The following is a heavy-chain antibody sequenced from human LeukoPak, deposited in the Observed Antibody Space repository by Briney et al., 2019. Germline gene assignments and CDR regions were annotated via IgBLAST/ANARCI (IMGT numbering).Heavy chain of an antibody. Sequence: NPSETLSLTCTVSGGSISSSSYYWGWIRQPPGKGLEWIGSIYYSGSTYYNPSLKSRVTISVDTSKNQFSLKLSSVTAADTAVYYCARRVVRGVIIIRRTYYFDYWGQGTLVTVSS. CDR1: GGSISSSSYY. CDR2: IYYSGST. CDR3: ARRVVRGVIIIRRTYYFDY. J-gene: IGHJ4*02. D-gene: IGHD3-10*01. V-gene: IGHV4-39*01.